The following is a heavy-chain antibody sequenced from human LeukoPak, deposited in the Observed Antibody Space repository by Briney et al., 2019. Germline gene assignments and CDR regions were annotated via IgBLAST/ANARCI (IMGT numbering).Heavy chain of an antibody. J-gene: IGHJ4*02. CDR1: GGSFSGYY. Sequence: SETLSLTCAVYGGSFSGYYWSWIRQPPGKGLEWIGEINHSGSTNYYPSLKSRVTISVDTSKNQFSLKLSSVTAADTAVYYCAREGEYSSSWYGLFDYWGQGTLVTVSS. V-gene: IGHV4-34*01. CDR3: AREGEYSSSWYGLFDY. CDR2: INHSGST. D-gene: IGHD6-13*01.